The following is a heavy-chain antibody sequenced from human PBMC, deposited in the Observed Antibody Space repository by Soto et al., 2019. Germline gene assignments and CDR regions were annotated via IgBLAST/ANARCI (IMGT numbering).Heavy chain of an antibody. CDR1: GFTFRGCC. D-gene: IGHD2-2*01. J-gene: IGHJ6*02. CDR3: ARGISDYVVVVPAALDV. Sequence: GVSLRLSFAHTGFTFRGCCMHWVLLAPGKVLDWISSVSSSSSHIDYADSAKGRFTISRDNADNSLYLQMNSMRAEDTAVYFCARGISDYVVVVPAALDVWGQGT. V-gene: IGHV3-21*01. CDR2: VSSSSSHI.